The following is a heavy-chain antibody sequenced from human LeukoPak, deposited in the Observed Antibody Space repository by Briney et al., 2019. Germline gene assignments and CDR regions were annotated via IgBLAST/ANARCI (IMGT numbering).Heavy chain of an antibody. CDR3: ATGKWGSYRSAQARGFDV. CDR2: IYYSGST. Sequence: SETLSLTCTVSGGSISSSSYYWGWIRQPPGKGLEWIGSIYYSGSTYYDPSLKSRVTISVDTSKNQFSLKLSSVTAADTAVYYCATGKWGSYRSAQARGFDVWGKGTTVTISS. J-gene: IGHJ6*04. CDR1: GGSISSSSYY. D-gene: IGHD3-16*02. V-gene: IGHV4-39*01.